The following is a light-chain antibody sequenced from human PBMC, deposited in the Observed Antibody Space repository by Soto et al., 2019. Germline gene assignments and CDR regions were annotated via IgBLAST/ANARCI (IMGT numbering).Light chain of an antibody. CDR1: QTISSY. Sequence: DIQMTQFPSSLSASVGDRVSITCRASQTISSYLNWYQQKPGKAPKLLIYAASSLQSGVPSRFSGSESGTDFTLTISSLQPEDFATYYCQQNYSTPLTFGGGTKVEIK. V-gene: IGKV1-39*01. CDR2: AAS. CDR3: QQNYSTPLT. J-gene: IGKJ4*01.